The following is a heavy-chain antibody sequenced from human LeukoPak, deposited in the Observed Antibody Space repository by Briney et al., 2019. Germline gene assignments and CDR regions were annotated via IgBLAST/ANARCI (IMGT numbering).Heavy chain of an antibody. CDR2: IYHSGST. CDR3: ARQLYVSGSYYAPMDV. V-gene: IGHV4-38-2*02. J-gene: IGHJ6*03. D-gene: IGHD3-10*01. CDR1: GYSISSGYY. Sequence: SETLSLTCTVSGYSISSGYYWGWIRQPPGKGLEWIGSIYHSGSTYYNPSLKSRGTISVDTSKNQFSLELSSVTAADTALYFCARQLYVSGSYYAPMDVWGRGTTVTISS.